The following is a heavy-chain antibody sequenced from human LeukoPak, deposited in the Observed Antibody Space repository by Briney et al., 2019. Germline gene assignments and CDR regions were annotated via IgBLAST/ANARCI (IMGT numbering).Heavy chain of an antibody. CDR3: ANSTVVTALDH. CDR1: GYTLTELS. J-gene: IGHJ4*02. CDR2: FDPEDGET. D-gene: IGHD4-23*01. V-gene: IGHV1-24*01. Sequence: ASVKDSCKVSGYTLTELSMHWVRQAPGKGLEWMGGFDPEDGETIYAQKFQGRVTMTEDTSTDTAYMELSSLRPEDTAVHYCANSTVVTALDHWGQGTLVTVSS.